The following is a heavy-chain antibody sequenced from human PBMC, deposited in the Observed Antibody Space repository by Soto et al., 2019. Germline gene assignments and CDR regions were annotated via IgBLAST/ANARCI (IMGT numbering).Heavy chain of an antibody. CDR2: ISSSGSTI. J-gene: IGHJ6*03. CDR3: ARAPTPPAGREDYYYMDV. Sequence: GGSLRLSCAASGFTFSDYYMSWIRQAPGKGLEWVSYISSSGSTIYYADSVKGRFTISRDNAKNSLYLQMNSLRAEDTAVYYCARAPTPPAGREDYYYMDVWGKGTTVTVSS. CDR1: GFTFSDYY. V-gene: IGHV3-11*01.